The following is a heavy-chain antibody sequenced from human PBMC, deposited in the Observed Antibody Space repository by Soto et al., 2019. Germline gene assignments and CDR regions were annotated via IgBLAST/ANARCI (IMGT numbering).Heavy chain of an antibody. D-gene: IGHD3-22*01. CDR3: ARGDNDSSGYHSLNWFDP. J-gene: IGHJ5*02. Sequence: PGGSLRLSCAASGFTFGSYTMSWVRQAQGKGLAWVSTIDKTGVSTYYADSVKGRFTISRDNSKQPLYLQMISLRAEDSAVYYCARGDNDSSGYHSLNWFDPWGQGT. V-gene: IGHV3-23*01. CDR1: GFTFGSYT. CDR2: IDKTGVST.